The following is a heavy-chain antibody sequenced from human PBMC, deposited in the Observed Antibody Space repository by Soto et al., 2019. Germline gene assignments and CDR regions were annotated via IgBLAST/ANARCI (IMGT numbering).Heavy chain of an antibody. CDR1: GGTFSSYA. V-gene: IGHV1-69*01. CDR3: ARSHGSSTSLEIYYYYYYGMDV. J-gene: IGHJ6*02. Sequence: QVQLVQSGAEVKKPGSSVKVSCKASGGTFSSYAISWVRQAPGQGLEWMGGIIPISGTANYALKFQGRVTITADESTSTVYMELSSMRSDDTAVYFCARSHGSSTSLEIYYYYYYGMDVWGQGTTVTVSS. D-gene: IGHD2-2*01. CDR2: IIPISGTA.